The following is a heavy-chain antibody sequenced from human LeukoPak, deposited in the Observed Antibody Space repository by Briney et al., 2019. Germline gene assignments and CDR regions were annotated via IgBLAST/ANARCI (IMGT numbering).Heavy chain of an antibody. CDR1: GFTVSRHY. V-gene: IGHV3-53*01. CDR3: ARAPFSADSSATPPAFDI. D-gene: IGHD3-22*01. CDR2: IYSPGGT. Sequence: GGSLRLSCAASGFTVSRHYMSWVRQAPGKGLEWVSIIYSPGGTYYADSVEGRFTISRDNSKNTIYLQMNSLRVDDTAVYYCARAPFSADSSATPPAFDIWGHGTMVTVSS. J-gene: IGHJ3*02.